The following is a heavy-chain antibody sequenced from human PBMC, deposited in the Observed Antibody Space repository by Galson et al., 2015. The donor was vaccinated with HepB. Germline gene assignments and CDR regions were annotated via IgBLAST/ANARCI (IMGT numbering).Heavy chain of an antibody. V-gene: IGHV3-30*14. CDR3: AAPGIAAAGTPNWACDI. J-gene: IGHJ3*02. CDR2: MSYDGRNT. D-gene: IGHD6-13*01. Sequence: SLRLSCAASGFSFGSYAMHWVRQAPGKGLEWLSLMSYDGRNTYYADSVKGRFTISRDNSKNTLYLQMNSLRAEDTAVYYCAAPGIAAAGTPNWACDIWGQGTMVTVSS. CDR1: GFSFGSYA.